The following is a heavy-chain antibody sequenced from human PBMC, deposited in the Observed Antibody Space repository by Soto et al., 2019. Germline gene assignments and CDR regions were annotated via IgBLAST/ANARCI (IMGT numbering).Heavy chain of an antibody. J-gene: IGHJ6*02. CDR2: IHADGTRT. V-gene: IGHV3-74*01. CDR3: AKGLKNYYGTDV. Sequence: EEQLVESGGGLVQPGGSLRLSCAASGFTFTEYWMHWVRQVPGKGRVWVSRIHADGTRTSYADYVKGRFTITRDNDKNTVYLQMNSLTAGDTAVFYCAKGLKNYYGTDVWGQGPKVTVAS. D-gene: IGHD3-16*01. CDR1: GFTFTEYW.